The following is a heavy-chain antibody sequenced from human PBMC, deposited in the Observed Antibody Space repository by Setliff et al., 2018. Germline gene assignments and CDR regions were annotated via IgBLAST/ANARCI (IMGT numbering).Heavy chain of an antibody. V-gene: IGHV1-18*04. CDR1: GFRFTSFG. Sequence: GASVTVSCKTSGFRFTSFGFSWVRQAPGQGLEWMGWISPYSGESNYAQKFQDRLTVTADTSTKTIYMELRSLTSDDTAVYFCTRSRGPRVVLAADFDFWGQGTLVTVSS. D-gene: IGHD3-16*01. CDR2: ISPYSGES. CDR3: TRSRGPRVVLAADFDF. J-gene: IGHJ4*02.